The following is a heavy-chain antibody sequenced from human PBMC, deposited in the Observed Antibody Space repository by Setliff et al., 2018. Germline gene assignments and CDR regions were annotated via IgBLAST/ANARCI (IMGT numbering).Heavy chain of an antibody. Sequence: GAPVKVSCKASGGTFSIYTISWVRQAPGQGLEWMGRIIPIFGTANYAQKFQGRVTITADKSTSTAYMELSSLRSEDTAVYYCAISTIFGVVSPTPDAFDIWGQGTMVTISS. V-gene: IGHV1-69*08. CDR3: AISTIFGVVSPTPDAFDI. D-gene: IGHD3-3*01. J-gene: IGHJ3*02. CDR1: GGTFSIYT. CDR2: IIPIFGTA.